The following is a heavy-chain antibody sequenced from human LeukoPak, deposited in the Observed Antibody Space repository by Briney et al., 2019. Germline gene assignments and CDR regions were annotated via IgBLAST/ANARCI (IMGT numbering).Heavy chain of an antibody. CDR2: ITDSGGDT. V-gene: IGHV3-23*01. Sequence: PGGSLRLSCAASGFTFSSYAMSWVRQAPGKGLEWVSAITDSGGDTYSADSVKGRFTVSRDNSKNTLYLQMNSLRAEDTAVYYCARDGPRYFDWLSGPDYWGQGTLVTVSS. CDR1: GFTFSSYA. D-gene: IGHD3-9*01. CDR3: ARDGPRYFDWLSGPDY. J-gene: IGHJ4*02.